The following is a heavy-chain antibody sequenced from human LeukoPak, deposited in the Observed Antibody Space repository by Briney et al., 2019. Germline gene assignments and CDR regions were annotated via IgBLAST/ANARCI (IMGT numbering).Heavy chain of an antibody. J-gene: IGHJ4*02. CDR3: ARVLAGTAPYYFDY. Sequence: SETLSLTCTVSGVSISSYYWSWIRQPPGKGLEWIGYIYYSGSTNYNPSLKSRVTISVDTSKNQFSLKLSSVTAADTAVYYCARVLAGTAPYYFDYWGQGTLVTVSS. CDR2: IYYSGST. D-gene: IGHD6-19*01. CDR1: GVSISSYY. V-gene: IGHV4-59*01.